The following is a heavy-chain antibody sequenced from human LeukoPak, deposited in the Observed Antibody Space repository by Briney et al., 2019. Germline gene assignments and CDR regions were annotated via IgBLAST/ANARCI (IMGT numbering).Heavy chain of an antibody. D-gene: IGHD6-19*01. Sequence: GGSLRLSCAASGFTFSSYWMSWVRQAPGKGLGWVANIKQDGSEKYYVDSVKGRFTISRDNAKNSLYLQMNSLRAEDTAVYYCARSTISGWFHAFDIWGQGTMVTVSS. CDR3: ARSTISGWFHAFDI. V-gene: IGHV3-7*01. J-gene: IGHJ3*02. CDR1: GFTFSSYW. CDR2: IKQDGSEK.